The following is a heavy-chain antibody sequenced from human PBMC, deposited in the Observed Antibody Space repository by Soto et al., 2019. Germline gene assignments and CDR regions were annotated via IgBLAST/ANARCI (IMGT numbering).Heavy chain of an antibody. Sequence: ASVKVSCKASGYTFTSYGISWVRQAPGQGLEWMGWISAYNGNTNYAQKLQGRVTMTTDTSTSTAYMELSSLRSEDTAVYYCARPDYYDSSGPEGAFDIWGQGTMVTVSS. V-gene: IGHV1-18*01. CDR1: GYTFTSYG. CDR2: ISAYNGNT. J-gene: IGHJ3*02. D-gene: IGHD3-22*01. CDR3: ARPDYYDSSGPEGAFDI.